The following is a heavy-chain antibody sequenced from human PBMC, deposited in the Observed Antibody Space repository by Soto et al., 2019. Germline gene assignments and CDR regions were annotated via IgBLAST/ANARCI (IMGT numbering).Heavy chain of an antibody. CDR3: AKLSYYGSGEGFDC. V-gene: IGHV3-23*01. J-gene: IGHJ4*02. Sequence: GGSLRLSCTASEFTFSNYGMSWVRQAPGKGLEWVSAISGSGASTYYTDSVKGRFTISRDNSKNTLYLQMSSLRAEDTAVYYCAKLSYYGSGEGFDCWGQGTLVTVSS. CDR1: EFTFSNYG. D-gene: IGHD3-10*01. CDR2: ISGSGAST.